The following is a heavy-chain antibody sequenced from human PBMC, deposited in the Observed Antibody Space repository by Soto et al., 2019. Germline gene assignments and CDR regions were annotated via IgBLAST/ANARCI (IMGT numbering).Heavy chain of an antibody. J-gene: IGHJ4*02. CDR3: AKARYYDSTGYLYYFDY. CDR1: GFTFSNYA. D-gene: IGHD3-22*01. Sequence: SGGSLRLSCAASGFTFSNYAMSWVRQAPGKXLEWVSSITGSGDYTYYADSVKGRFTISRDNSKNTLYLQMNSLRAEDTAVYYCAKARYYDSTGYLYYFDYWGQGTLVTVSS. CDR2: ITGSGDYT. V-gene: IGHV3-23*01.